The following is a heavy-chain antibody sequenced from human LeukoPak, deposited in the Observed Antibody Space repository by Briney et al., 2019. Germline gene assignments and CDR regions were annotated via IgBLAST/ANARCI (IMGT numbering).Heavy chain of an antibody. D-gene: IGHD3-10*01. Sequence: GESLKISCKGSGYSFTSYWVGWVRQMPGKGLEWMGIIYPGDSDTRYSPSFQDQVTISADKSISTAYLQWSSLKASDTAMYYCARHRAIGVRGVPWVGPNWFDPWGQGTLVTVSS. CDR1: GYSFTSYW. CDR3: ARHRAIGVRGVPWVGPNWFDP. J-gene: IGHJ5*02. V-gene: IGHV5-51*01. CDR2: IYPGDSDT.